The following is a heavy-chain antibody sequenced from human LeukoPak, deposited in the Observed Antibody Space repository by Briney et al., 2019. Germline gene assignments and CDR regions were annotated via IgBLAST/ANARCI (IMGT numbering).Heavy chain of an antibody. D-gene: IGHD2-15*01. CDR3: ARHRSGGSQDDAFDI. Sequence: GGSLRLSCAASGFTFSSYSMNWVRQAPGKELEWVSSISSSSSYIYYADSVKGRFTISRDNAKNSLYLQMNSLRAEDTAVYYCARHRSGGSQDDAFDIWGQGTLVTVSS. J-gene: IGHJ3*02. CDR2: ISSSSSYI. V-gene: IGHV3-21*01. CDR1: GFTFSSYS.